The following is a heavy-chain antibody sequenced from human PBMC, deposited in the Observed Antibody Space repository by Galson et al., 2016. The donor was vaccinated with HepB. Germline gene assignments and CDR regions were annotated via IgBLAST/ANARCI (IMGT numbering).Heavy chain of an antibody. Sequence: QSGAEVKEPGESLRISCEGSGYSFSGYWIGWVRQMPGKGLEWMGIIYPGDSDTRYSPSFQGQVTISADKSISTAYLQWSRLKASDTAIYYCARTATTMQPFDYWVQGTLVTVSS. J-gene: IGHJ4*02. CDR1: GYSFSGYW. V-gene: IGHV5-51*01. D-gene: IGHD5-12*01. CDR2: IYPGDSDT. CDR3: ARTATTMQPFDY.